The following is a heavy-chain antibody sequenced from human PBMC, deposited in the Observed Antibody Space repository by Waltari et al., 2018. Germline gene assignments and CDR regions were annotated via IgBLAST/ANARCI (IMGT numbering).Heavy chain of an antibody. D-gene: IGHD6-19*01. V-gene: IGHV1-2*02. CDR1: GYTFTGYY. Sequence: QVQLVQSGAEVKKPGASVKVSCTASGYTFTGYYMHWVRQAPGQGLEWMGWINPNSGGTNYAQKFQGRVTMTRDTSISTAYMELSRLRSDDTAVYYCARFGGIAVAGTDAFDIWGQGTMVTVSS. CDR2: INPNSGGT. J-gene: IGHJ3*02. CDR3: ARFGGIAVAGTDAFDI.